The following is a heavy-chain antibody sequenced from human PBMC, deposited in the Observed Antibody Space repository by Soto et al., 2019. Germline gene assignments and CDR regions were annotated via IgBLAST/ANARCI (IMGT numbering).Heavy chain of an antibody. D-gene: IGHD3-10*01. CDR3: ARCMGFDGSGYAFFDS. CDR2: VSSSSSYI. J-gene: IGHJ4*02. Sequence: EVQLVESGGGLVKPGGSLRLSCAASGFTFSGHTINWVRQAPGKGLEWVSSVSSSSSYIYYADSVKGRFTVSRDNAEKSLYLQMNCLRAEDPAIYYCARCMGFDGSGYAFFDSWGQGTLVTVSS. V-gene: IGHV3-21*01. CDR1: GFTFSGHT.